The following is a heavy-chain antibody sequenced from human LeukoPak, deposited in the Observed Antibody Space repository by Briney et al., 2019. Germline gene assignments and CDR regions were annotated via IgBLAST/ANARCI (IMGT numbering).Heavy chain of an antibody. CDR2: IYHRGST. CDR1: GYSINNGYY. J-gene: IGHJ5*02. Sequence: KPSETLSLTCTVSGYSINNGYYWGWFRQPPGKGLEWIGSIYHRGSTFHNPSLKSRVNITVDTSKNHFSLKLSSVTAADTAVYYCATAYPSYSSGWYGANHWGQGTLVTVSS. CDR3: ATAYPSYSSGWYGANH. V-gene: IGHV4-38-2*02. D-gene: IGHD6-19*01.